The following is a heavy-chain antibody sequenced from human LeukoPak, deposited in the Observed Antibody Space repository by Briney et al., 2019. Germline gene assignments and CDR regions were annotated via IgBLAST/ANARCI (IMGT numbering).Heavy chain of an antibody. J-gene: IGHJ4*02. CDR3: AREYGGFDY. D-gene: IGHD4-23*01. CDR2: ISSSSSYI. CDR1: GFIFSSYS. V-gene: IGHV3-21*01. Sequence: GGSLRLSCAAPGFIFSSYSMNWVRQAPGKGLEWVSSISSSSSYIDYADSVKGRFTISRDNAKNSPYLQMNSLRAEDTAVYYCAREYGGFDYWGQGTLVTVSS.